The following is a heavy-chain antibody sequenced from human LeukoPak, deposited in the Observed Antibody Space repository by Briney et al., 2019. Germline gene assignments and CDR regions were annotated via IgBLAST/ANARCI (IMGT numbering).Heavy chain of an antibody. J-gene: IGHJ3*02. Sequence: ASVKVSCKASGYTFTSYGISWVRQAPGQGLEWMGWISAYNGNTNYAQKLQGRVTMTTDTSTSTAYMELRSLRSDDTAVYYCARVLWVPAAHLWRPDAFDIWGQGTMVTVSS. CDR1: GYTFTSYG. CDR3: ARVLWVPAAHLWRPDAFDI. CDR2: ISAYNGNT. D-gene: IGHD2-2*01. V-gene: IGHV1-18*01.